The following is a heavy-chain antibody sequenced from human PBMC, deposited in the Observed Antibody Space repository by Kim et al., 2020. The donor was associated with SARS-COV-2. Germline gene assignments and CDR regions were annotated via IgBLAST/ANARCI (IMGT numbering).Heavy chain of an antibody. J-gene: IGHJ6*02. V-gene: IGHV3-30*18. Sequence: GGSLRLSCAASGFTFTNYGIHWVHQAPGKGLEWLAVISYDGSNKYYADSVKGRFTISRDNSKNTLFLQMNSLRAEDTALYYCAKDSYVSGTYYIHSYYYSMDVWGQGTTVTVSS. CDR3: AKDSYVSGTYYIHSYYYSMDV. CDR1: GFTFTNYG. D-gene: IGHD3-10*01. CDR2: ISYDGSNK.